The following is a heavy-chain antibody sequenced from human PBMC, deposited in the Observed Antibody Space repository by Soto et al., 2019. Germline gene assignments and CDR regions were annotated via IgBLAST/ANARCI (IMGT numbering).Heavy chain of an antibody. CDR1: GFTFSAYW. D-gene: IGHD6-19*01. CDR2: INSDGSDT. J-gene: IGHJ4*02. Sequence: GGSLRLSCEASGFTFSAYWMHWVRQAPGKGLEWVSRINSDGSDTTYADSVQGRFTISRDNAKNTVFLQMTSLRAEDTAIYYCARVNTLTSAWPFDYWGQGALVTSPQ. CDR3: ARVNTLTSAWPFDY. V-gene: IGHV3-74*01.